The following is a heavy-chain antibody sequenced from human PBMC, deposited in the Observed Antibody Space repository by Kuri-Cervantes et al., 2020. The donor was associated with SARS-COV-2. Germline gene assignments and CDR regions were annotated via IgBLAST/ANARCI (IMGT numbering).Heavy chain of an antibody. D-gene: IGHD2-2*01. V-gene: IGHV3-7*01. J-gene: IGHJ5*02. Sequence: LTCAASGFTFSSYWMSWVRQAPGKGLEWVANIRQDGSEKYYVDSVKGRFTISRDNAKNSLYLQMNSLRAEDTAVYYCARDLGIAGSADWFDPWGQGTLVTVSS. CDR2: IRQDGSEK. CDR1: GFTFSSYW. CDR3: ARDLGIAGSADWFDP.